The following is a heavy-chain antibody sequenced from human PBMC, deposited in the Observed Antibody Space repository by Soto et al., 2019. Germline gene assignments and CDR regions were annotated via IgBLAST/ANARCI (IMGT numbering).Heavy chain of an antibody. CDR2: TYYRSKWYN. Sequence: SQTLSLTRAISGDSVSSNSAAWNWIRQSPSRGLEWMGRTYYRSKWYNDYAVSVKSRITINPDTSKNQFYLQLNSVTPEDTAVYYCARSLLSSWEELAFDPWGQGTLVTVSS. V-gene: IGHV6-1*01. J-gene: IGHJ5*02. CDR1: GDSVSSNSAA. D-gene: IGHD6-13*01. CDR3: ARSLLSSWEELAFDP.